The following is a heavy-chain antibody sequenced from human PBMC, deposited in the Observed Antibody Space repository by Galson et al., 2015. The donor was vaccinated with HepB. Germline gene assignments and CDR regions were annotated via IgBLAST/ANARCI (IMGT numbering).Heavy chain of an antibody. CDR3: ARNVYYDTSGYYYKPGWVDP. CDR1: GDSVSSNSAA. Sequence: CAISGDSVSSNSAAWNWIRQSPSRGLEWLGRTYYRSKWYYDYAVSVRSRITIKPDIARNQFSLQLYSVTPEDTAVYYGARNVYYDTSGYYYKPGWVDPWGQGTLVTVSS. D-gene: IGHD3-22*01. V-gene: IGHV6-1*01. CDR2: TYYRSKWYY. J-gene: IGHJ5*02.